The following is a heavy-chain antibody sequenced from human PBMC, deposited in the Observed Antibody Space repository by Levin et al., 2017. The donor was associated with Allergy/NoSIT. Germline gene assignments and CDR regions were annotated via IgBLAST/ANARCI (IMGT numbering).Heavy chain of an antibody. Sequence: SETLSLTCTVSGGSISSGNWWSWVRQPPGKGLEWIGEIHHKGSTNYNPSLKSRVILSVDTSKNQFSLRLTSVTAADTAVYFCARDFEIHYGSGPYYFDYWGQGTLVTVSS. D-gene: IGHD3-10*01. J-gene: IGHJ4*02. CDR1: GGSISSGNW. V-gene: IGHV4-4*02. CDR3: ARDFEIHYGSGPYYFDY. CDR2: IHHKGST.